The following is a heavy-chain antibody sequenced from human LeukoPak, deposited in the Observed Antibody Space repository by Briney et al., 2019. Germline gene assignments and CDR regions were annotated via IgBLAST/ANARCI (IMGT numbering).Heavy chain of an antibody. CDR2: TNGGNGNT. Sequence: GASVMVSCKASGYTFTNYAMHWVRQAPGQRLEWMGWTNGGNGNTKHAQKLQGRVTMTTDTSTSTAYVELRSLRSDDTAVYYCARSHYYDFWSGNTRPTTMSYGMDVWGQGTTVTVSS. CDR3: ARSHYYDFWSGNTRPTTMSYGMDV. J-gene: IGHJ6*02. D-gene: IGHD3-3*01. CDR1: GYTFTNYA. V-gene: IGHV1-3*01.